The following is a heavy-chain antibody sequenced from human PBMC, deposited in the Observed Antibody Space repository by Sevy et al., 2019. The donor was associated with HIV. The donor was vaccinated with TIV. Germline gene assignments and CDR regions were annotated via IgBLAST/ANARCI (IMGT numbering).Heavy chain of an antibody. Sequence: GGSLRLSCAASGFTFSSYAMSWVRQAPGKGLEWVSAISGSGGNTYYADSVKGRFTISRDNSKNTLYLQMNSLRAEDTAVYYCAKDSWRGYYYDSSGYFDAFDIWGQGTMVTVSS. CDR2: ISGSGGNT. V-gene: IGHV3-23*01. CDR1: GFTFSSYA. J-gene: IGHJ3*02. D-gene: IGHD3-22*01. CDR3: AKDSWRGYYYDSSGYFDAFDI.